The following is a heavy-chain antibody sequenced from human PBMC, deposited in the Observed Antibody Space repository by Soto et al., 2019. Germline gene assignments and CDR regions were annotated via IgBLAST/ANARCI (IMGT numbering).Heavy chain of an antibody. CDR1: GGSVSGYY. CDR2: INHSGST. CDR3: ARGLLYYYDSSGSMAPDY. V-gene: IGHV4-34*01. Sequence: SETLSLTCAVYGGSVSGYYWSWIRQPPGKGLEWIGEINHSGSTNYNPSLKSRVTISVDTSKNQFSLKLSSETAADTAVYYCARGLLYYYDSSGSMAPDYWGQGTLVTVSS. J-gene: IGHJ4*02. D-gene: IGHD3-22*01.